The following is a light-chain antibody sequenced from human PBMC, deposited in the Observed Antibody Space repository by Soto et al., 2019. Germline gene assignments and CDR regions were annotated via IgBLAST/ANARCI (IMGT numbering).Light chain of an antibody. V-gene: IGLV2-23*02. Sequence: QSALPQPASVSGSPGQSITISCTGTSSDVASYNLVSWYQQHPGKAPKLMIYEVSKRPSGVANRFSGSKSGNTASLTISGLQAEDEADYSFCSYAGSSSVVFGGGTKVTVL. CDR2: EVS. CDR3: CSYAGSSSVV. J-gene: IGLJ2*01. CDR1: SSDVASYNL.